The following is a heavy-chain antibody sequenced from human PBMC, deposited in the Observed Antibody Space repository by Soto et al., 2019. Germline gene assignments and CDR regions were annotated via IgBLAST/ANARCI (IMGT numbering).Heavy chain of an antibody. CDR2: IYHSGST. CDR3: ARANPRQTTISPYYFDY. J-gene: IGHJ4*02. Sequence: SETLSLTCAVSGGSISSSNWWSWVRQPPGKGLEWIGEIYHSGSTNYNPSLKSRVTISVDKSKNQFSLKLSSVTAADTAVYYCARANPRQTTISPYYFDYWGQGTLVTVSS. D-gene: IGHD1-1*01. V-gene: IGHV4-4*02. CDR1: GGSISSSNW.